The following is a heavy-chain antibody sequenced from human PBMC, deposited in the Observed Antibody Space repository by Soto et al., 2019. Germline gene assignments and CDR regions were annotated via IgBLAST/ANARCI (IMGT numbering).Heavy chain of an antibody. CDR1: GFTFSSYS. Sequence: GGSLRLSCAASGFTFSSYSMNWVRQAPGKGLEWVSYIGSTIYYADSVKGRFTISRDNAKNSLYLQMNSLRDEDTAVYYCARLAVAGSFDYWGQGTLVTVLL. CDR2: IGSTI. V-gene: IGHV3-48*02. J-gene: IGHJ4*02. D-gene: IGHD6-19*01. CDR3: ARLAVAGSFDY.